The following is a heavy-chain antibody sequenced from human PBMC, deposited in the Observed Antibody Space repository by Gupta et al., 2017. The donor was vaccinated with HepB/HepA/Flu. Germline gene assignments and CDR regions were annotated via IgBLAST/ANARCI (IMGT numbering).Heavy chain of an antibody. CDR3: ARQEWFGLDV. J-gene: IGHJ6*02. V-gene: IGHV3-73*01. Sequence: EVHLEESGGGLVQPGGSLKLSCAASGFTFSDFAFHWVRQAPGKGLEWVGRIRVQSNNYATSFGASVKGRFSISRDDFKSVAYLQMSSLKSDETATYYCARQEWFGLDVCGQGTTVTVSS. CDR1: GFTFSDFA. D-gene: IGHD2-8*01. CDR2: IRVQSNNYAT.